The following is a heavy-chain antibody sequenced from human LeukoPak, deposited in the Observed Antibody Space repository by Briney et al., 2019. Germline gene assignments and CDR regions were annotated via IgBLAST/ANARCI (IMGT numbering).Heavy chain of an antibody. CDR1: GGSISSSNW. V-gene: IGHV4-4*02. CDR2: IYHSGSP. CDR3: ASRPHTTAWYEGIFGFNF. J-gene: IGHJ4*02. D-gene: IGHD3-3*01. Sequence: PSETLSLTCAVSGGSISSSNWWSWVRQPPGKGLEWIGEIYHSGSPNYTPSLKSRVTISVDTSKNQFSLKLSSVTAADTAVYYCASRPHTTAWYEGIFGFNFWGQGTLVTVSS.